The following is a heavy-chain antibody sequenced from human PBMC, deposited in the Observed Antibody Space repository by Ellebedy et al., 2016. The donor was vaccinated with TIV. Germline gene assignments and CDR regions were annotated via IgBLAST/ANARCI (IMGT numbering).Heavy chain of an antibody. D-gene: IGHD4-23*01. V-gene: IGHV5-51*01. J-gene: IGHJ4*02. CDR1: GYSFTSYW. CDR3: ARLGPPSVYGGNSVSFDY. Sequence: GESLKISCKGSGYSFTSYWIGWVRQMPGKGLEWMGIIYPGDSDTRYSPSFQGQVTISADKSISTAYLQWSSLKASDTAMYYCARLGPPSVYGGNSVSFDYWGQGTLVTVSS. CDR2: IYPGDSDT.